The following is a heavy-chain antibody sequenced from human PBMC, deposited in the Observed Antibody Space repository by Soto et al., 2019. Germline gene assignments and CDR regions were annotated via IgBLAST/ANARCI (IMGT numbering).Heavy chain of an antibody. CDR3: ASPKIAFYNWFDP. CDR2: IYHTGTT. J-gene: IGHJ5*02. Sequence: SETLSLTCTVSGGSISSSSYYWGWIRQPPGKGLEWIGSIYHTGTTYYNPSLKSRVTISVDTSKNQFSLKLSSVTAADTAVYYCASPKIAFYNWFDPWGQGTLVTVSS. CDR1: GGSISSSSYY. D-gene: IGHD3-3*02. V-gene: IGHV4-39*01.